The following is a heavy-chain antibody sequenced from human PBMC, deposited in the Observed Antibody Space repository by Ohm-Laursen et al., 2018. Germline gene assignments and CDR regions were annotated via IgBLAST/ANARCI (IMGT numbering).Heavy chain of an antibody. CDR3: ARDLESIGYYYGSGSYYPDY. CDR1: GYTFTGYY. D-gene: IGHD3-10*01. V-gene: IGHV1-2*02. J-gene: IGHJ4*02. CDR2: INPNSGGT. Sequence: SVKVSCKASGYTFTGYYMHWVRQAPGQGLEWMGWINPNSGGTNYAQKFQGRVTMTRDTSISTAYMELSRLRSDDTAVYYCARDLESIGYYYGSGSYYPDYWGQGTLVTVSS.